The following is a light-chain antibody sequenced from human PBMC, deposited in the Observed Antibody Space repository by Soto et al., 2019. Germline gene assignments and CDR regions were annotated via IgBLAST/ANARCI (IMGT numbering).Light chain of an antibody. CDR1: ERIYSAY. CDR3: QQYGNSPIT. V-gene: IGKV3-20*01. J-gene: IGKJ5*01. CDR2: GTS. Sequence: EFVWTQSPGTLSLSRGERAALSCRASERIYSAYLGWYQQKPGQAPRLLIYGTSSRATGIPDRFSGSGSGTDFTLTISRLEPEDFAVYYCQQYGNSPITFGQGTRLEIK.